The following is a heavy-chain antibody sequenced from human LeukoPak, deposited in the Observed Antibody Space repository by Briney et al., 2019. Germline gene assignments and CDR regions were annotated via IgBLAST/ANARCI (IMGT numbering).Heavy chain of an antibody. Sequence: ASVKVSCKASGYTFISYDINWVRQATGQGLEWMGWMNPNSGNTGYAQKFQGRVTMTRNTSISTANMELSSLRSEDTAVYYCARYEPLLRYFQYWGQGTLVTVSS. CDR3: ARYEPLLRYFQY. D-gene: IGHD3-16*01. CDR1: GYTFISYD. J-gene: IGHJ1*01. V-gene: IGHV1-8*01. CDR2: MNPNSGNT.